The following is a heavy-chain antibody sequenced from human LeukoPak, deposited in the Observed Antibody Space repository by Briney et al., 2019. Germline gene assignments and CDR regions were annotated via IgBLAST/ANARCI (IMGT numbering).Heavy chain of an antibody. CDR3: ARERFGELSD. CDR2: ISSSSSYI. V-gene: IGHV3-21*01. CDR1: GFTFSSYS. J-gene: IGHJ4*02. Sequence: SGGSLRLSCAASGFTFSSYSMDWVRQAPGKGLKWVSSISSSSSYIYYADSVRGRFTISRDNAKNSLYLQMNSLRAEDTAVYYCARERFGELSDWGQGTLVTVSS. D-gene: IGHD3-10*01.